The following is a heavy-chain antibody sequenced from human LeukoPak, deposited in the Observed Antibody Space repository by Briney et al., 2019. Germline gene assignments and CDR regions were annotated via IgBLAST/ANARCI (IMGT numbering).Heavy chain of an antibody. CDR2: IYYSGST. V-gene: IGHV4-59*01. CDR1: GGSISSYY. D-gene: IGHD6-13*01. J-gene: IGHJ6*03. Sequence: SETLSLTCTVSGGSISSYYWSWIRQPPGKGLEWIGYIYYSGSTNYNPSLKSRVTISVDTSKNQFSLKLSSVTAADTAVYYCARERYSSSSSYYYYYMDVWGKGTTVTVSS. CDR3: ARERYSSSSSYYYYYMDV.